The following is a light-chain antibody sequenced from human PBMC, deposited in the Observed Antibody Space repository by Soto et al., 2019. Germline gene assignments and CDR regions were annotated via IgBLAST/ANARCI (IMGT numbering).Light chain of an antibody. V-gene: IGKV1-17*03. CDR1: QDIGNH. Sequence: DIQMTQSPSARSASVVDRVTISFRASQDIGNHLAWFQQKPGKVPQRLIYAASSLQTGVPSRFSGSGSGTDFTLTINSLQPEDFATYYCLQHDSFPPTFGQGTRLEIK. CDR2: AAS. CDR3: LQHDSFPPT. J-gene: IGKJ5*01.